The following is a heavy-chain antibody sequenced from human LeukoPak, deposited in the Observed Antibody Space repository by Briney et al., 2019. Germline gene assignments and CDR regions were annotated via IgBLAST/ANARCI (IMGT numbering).Heavy chain of an antibody. Sequence: GGSLRLSCAASGFSFNNYGMIWVRQAPGKGLEWVSTISGSGDSTYYADSVKGRFTISRDNSKNTLYLQMNSLRAEDTAVYYCARDFLHLGGWGQGTMVTVSS. CDR2: ISGSGDST. V-gene: IGHV3-23*01. CDR1: GFSFNNYG. CDR3: ARDFLHLGG. J-gene: IGHJ3*01. D-gene: IGHD3-16*01.